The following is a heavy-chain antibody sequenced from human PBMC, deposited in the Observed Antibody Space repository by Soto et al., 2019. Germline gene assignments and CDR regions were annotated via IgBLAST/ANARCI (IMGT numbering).Heavy chain of an antibody. Sequence: PXETLSVTCAVSGVSLTSGNWWTWVRQSPQRGLEYIGEIFHDGTANYYPSFERRVAMSVDTSRNQFSLKLTSVTAADTAVYFCARLVYDTRLNYMYFDFWGPGTLVTVSS. J-gene: IGHJ4*02. CDR3: ARLVYDTRLNYMYFDF. CDR1: GVSLTSGNW. D-gene: IGHD3-10*01. V-gene: IGHV4-4*02. CDR2: IFHDGTA.